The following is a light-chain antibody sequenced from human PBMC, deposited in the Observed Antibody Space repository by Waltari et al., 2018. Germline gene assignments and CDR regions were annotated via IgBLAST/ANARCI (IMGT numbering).Light chain of an antibody. Sequence: SSELTQDPAVSVAMGQTVRITCQGDSLRSYYDSWYQQRPGQAPILVLYDKNNRPSGVPDRFSGSSSDNTASLTITGAQAEDEASYYCHSRDASGVGGSFGGGTKLTVL. CDR3: HSRDASGVGGS. CDR1: SLRSYY. V-gene: IGLV3-19*01. J-gene: IGLJ2*01. CDR2: DKN.